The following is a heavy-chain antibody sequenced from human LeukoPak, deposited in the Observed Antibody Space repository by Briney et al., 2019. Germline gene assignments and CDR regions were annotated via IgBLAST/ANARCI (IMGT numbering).Heavy chain of an antibody. CDR1: GGSISSYY. D-gene: IGHD6-19*01. Sequence: SETLSLTCTVSGGSISSYYWSWIRQPPGKGLEWIGYIYYSGSTNYNPSLKSRVTISVDTSKNQFSLKLSSVTAADTAVYYCARESRYSSGWVDYWGQGTLVTVSS. CDR3: ARESRYSSGWVDY. J-gene: IGHJ4*02. V-gene: IGHV4-59*12. CDR2: IYYSGST.